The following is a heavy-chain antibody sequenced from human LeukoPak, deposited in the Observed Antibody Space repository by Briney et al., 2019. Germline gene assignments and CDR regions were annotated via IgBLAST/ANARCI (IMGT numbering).Heavy chain of an antibody. V-gene: IGHV3-74*01. CDR2: INTDGGGT. J-gene: IGHJ3*02. CDR3: ARGNAHAFDI. D-gene: IGHD1-1*01. CDR1: GFTFSSYW. Sequence: GGSLRLSCAASGFTFSSYWMHWVRQAPGKGLVWVSRINTDGGGTSYADSVKGRFTISRDNAKNTLYLQMNSLRAEDTAVYYCARGNAHAFDIWGQGTMVTVSS.